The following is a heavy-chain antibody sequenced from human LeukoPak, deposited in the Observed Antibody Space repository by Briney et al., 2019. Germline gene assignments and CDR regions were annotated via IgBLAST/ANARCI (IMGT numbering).Heavy chain of an antibody. D-gene: IGHD3-9*01. CDR1: GFSFTDYP. V-gene: IGHV3-48*02. CDR2: IRTSAEGANYA. J-gene: IGHJ4*02. Sequence: GGSLRLSCATSGFSFTDYPMNWVRQAPGKGLEWVSNIRTSAEGANYAYYADSVKGRVTISRDDAKNTLYLHMNSLRDDDTAVYYCASDQRYAFDYWGQGTLVTVSS. CDR3: ASDQRYAFDY.